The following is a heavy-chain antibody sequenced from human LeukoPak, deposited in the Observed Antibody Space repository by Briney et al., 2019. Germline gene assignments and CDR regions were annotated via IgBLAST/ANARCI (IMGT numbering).Heavy chain of an antibody. D-gene: IGHD1-26*01. CDR1: GFTFSSYA. CDR3: ARDPNSGSYQDY. Sequence: PGGSLRLSCAASGFTFSSYAMHWVRQAPGKGLEWVAVISYDGSNKYYADSVKGRFTISRDNSKNTLYLQMNSLRAEDTAVYYCARDPNSGSYQDYWGQGTLVTVSS. V-gene: IGHV3-30-3*01. J-gene: IGHJ4*02. CDR2: ISYDGSNK.